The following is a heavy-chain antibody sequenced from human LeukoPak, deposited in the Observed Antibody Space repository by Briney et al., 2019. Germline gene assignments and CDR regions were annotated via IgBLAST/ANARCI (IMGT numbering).Heavy chain of an antibody. Sequence: SETLSLTCAVSGYSISSGYYWGWIRQPPGKGLEWIGSIYHSGGTYYNPSLKSRVTISVDTSKNQFSLKLSSVTAADTAVYYCAIINSRKYYFDYWGQGTLVTVSS. CDR1: GYSISSGYY. D-gene: IGHD6-13*01. J-gene: IGHJ4*02. CDR2: IYHSGGT. V-gene: IGHV4-38-2*01. CDR3: AIINSRKYYFDY.